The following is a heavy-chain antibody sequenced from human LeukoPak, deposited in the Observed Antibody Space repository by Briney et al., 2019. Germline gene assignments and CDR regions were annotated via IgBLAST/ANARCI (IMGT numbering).Heavy chain of an antibody. J-gene: IGHJ6*02. V-gene: IGHV3-7*01. CDR2: IKQDGSEK. Sequence: PGGSLRLSCAVSGFTFSDYWMSWVRQAPGKGLEWVANIKQDGSEKYYVDSVKGRFNISRDNAKNSLYLQMNSLRAEDTAVYYCARDPYASGWYPLYCYYSIDVWGQGTTVTVSS. CDR3: ARDPYASGWYPLYCYYSIDV. CDR1: GFTFSDYW. D-gene: IGHD6-19*01.